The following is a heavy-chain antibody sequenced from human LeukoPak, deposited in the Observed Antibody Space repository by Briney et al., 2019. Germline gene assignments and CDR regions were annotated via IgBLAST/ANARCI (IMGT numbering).Heavy chain of an antibody. CDR1: GFTFSSYE. CDR3: AREGGYYDSSGYYGPPRPFYFDY. CDR2: ISSSGSTI. J-gene: IGHJ4*02. Sequence: GGSLRLSCAASGFTFSSYEMNWVRQAPGKGLEWVSYISSSGSTIYYADSVKGRFTISRDNAKNSLYLQMNSLRAEDTAVYCCAREGGYYDSSGYYGPPRPFYFDYWGQGTLVTVSS. V-gene: IGHV3-48*03. D-gene: IGHD3-22*01.